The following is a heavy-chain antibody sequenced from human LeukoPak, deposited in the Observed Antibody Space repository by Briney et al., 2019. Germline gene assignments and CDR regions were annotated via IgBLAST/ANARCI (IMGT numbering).Heavy chain of an antibody. CDR1: GFTFSDYT. V-gene: IGHV3-48*02. CDR2: ISSSGSTT. J-gene: IGHJ4*02. CDR3: ATEGTNSDY. Sequence: GGSLRLSCAASGFTFSDYTMNWVRQAPGKGLEWISYISSSGSTTYYADSVKGRFTISRDNAKNSLFLQMNSLRDDDTAVYYCATEGTNSDYWGQGTLVTVSS.